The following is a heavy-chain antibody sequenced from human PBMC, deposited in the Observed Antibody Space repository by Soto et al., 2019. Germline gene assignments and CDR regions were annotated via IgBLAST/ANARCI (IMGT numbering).Heavy chain of an antibody. D-gene: IGHD6-6*01. J-gene: IGHJ4*02. V-gene: IGHV3-33*01. CDR3: ARGLRSVLDY. Sequence: GGSLRLSCVASGFTFRNFGMHWVRQAPGKGLERVAVISNDENIKQYADSVRGRFAIARDNSKNTLYLQVTSLRAEDTAIYYCARGLRSVLDYWGQGALVTVSS. CDR1: GFTFRNFG. CDR2: ISNDENIK.